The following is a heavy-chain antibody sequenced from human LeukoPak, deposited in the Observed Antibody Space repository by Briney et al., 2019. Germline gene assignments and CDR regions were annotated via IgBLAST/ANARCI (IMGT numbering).Heavy chain of an antibody. J-gene: IGHJ6*03. CDR3: ARTGVGWEWIVATNLDYYYYMDV. V-gene: IGHV7-4-1*02. CDR1: GYTFISNA. Sequence: ASVTVSCKASGYTFISNAMNWVRHAPGQGLERVGWINTNTGNPTYAHGFPGRIVFSLDTSVTTAYLQISSLKAEATAVYYCARTGVGWEWIVATNLDYYYYMDVWGKGTTVTGSS. CDR2: INTNTGNP. D-gene: IGHD5-12*01.